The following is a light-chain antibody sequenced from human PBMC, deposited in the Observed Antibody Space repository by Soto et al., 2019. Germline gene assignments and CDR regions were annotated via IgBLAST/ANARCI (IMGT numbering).Light chain of an antibody. CDR2: EVR. V-gene: IGLV2-14*01. CDR3: SSYTTSTTQV. Sequence: QSLLTQPASVSGSPGQSITISCTGTSSDVGSYNYVSWYQQHPGKAPKLMIYEVRNRPSGVSDRFSGSKSGKTASLTIFGLQAEDEADYYCSSYTTSTTQVFGGGTKLTVL. J-gene: IGLJ2*01. CDR1: SSDVGSYNY.